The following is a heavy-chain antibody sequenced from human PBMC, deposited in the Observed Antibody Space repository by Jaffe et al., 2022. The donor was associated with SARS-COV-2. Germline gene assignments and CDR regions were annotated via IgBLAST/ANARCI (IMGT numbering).Heavy chain of an antibody. CDR1: GFTFNYYA. V-gene: IGHV3-30*18. Sequence: RLAESGGGVVQPGRSLRLSCAASGFTFNYYAMNWVRQAPGKGLEWAAAISYDGSNKYYADSVKGRFSISRDNSKNTLYLQMDSLRPEDTAVYYCAKDLPTKDSTSSHFALDVWGQGTTVTVSS. J-gene: IGHJ6*02. CDR3: AKDLPTKDSTSSHFALDV. D-gene: IGHD6-6*01. CDR2: ISYDGSNK.